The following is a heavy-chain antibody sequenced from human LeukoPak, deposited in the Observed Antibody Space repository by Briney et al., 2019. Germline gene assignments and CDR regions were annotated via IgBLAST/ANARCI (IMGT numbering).Heavy chain of an antibody. J-gene: IGHJ4*02. CDR3: ARYYGSGSPPFDY. Sequence: GGSLRLSCAASGFTFSTYAMNWVRQAPGKGLEWVSSISGSSGYIYYADSVKGRFTISRDNAKNSLYLQMNSLRAEDTAVYYCARYYGSGSPPFDYWGQGTLVTVSS. CDR2: ISGSSGYI. D-gene: IGHD3-10*01. V-gene: IGHV3-21*01. CDR1: GFTFSTYA.